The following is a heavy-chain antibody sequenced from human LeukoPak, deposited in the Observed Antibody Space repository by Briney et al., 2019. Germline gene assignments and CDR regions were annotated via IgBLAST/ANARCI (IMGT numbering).Heavy chain of an antibody. CDR3: AKDSIAHTGVYDAFDF. CDR1: GFTFNIYA. J-gene: IGHJ3*01. V-gene: IGHV3-23*01. Sequence: QPGGSLRLSCAASGFTFNIYAMSWVRQAPGKGLEWVSTIGNTETYYADSVKGRFTISRDNSRNTLYLQMKSLRAEDTAMSYCAKDSIAHTGVYDAFDFWGQGTMVTVSS. D-gene: IGHD2-21*01. CDR2: IGNTET.